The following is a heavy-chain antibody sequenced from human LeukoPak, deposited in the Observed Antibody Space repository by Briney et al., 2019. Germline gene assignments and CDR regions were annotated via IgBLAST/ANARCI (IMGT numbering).Heavy chain of an antibody. J-gene: IGHJ4*02. CDR1: GYTLTELS. Sequence: GASVKVSCKVSGYTLTELSMHWVRQAPGKGLEWMGGFDPEDGETIYAQKFQGRVTMTEDTSTDTAYMELSSLRSEDTAVHYCATGVIVVVAATSGGFDYWGQGTLVTVSS. D-gene: IGHD2-15*01. CDR2: FDPEDGET. CDR3: ATGVIVVVAATSGGFDY. V-gene: IGHV1-24*01.